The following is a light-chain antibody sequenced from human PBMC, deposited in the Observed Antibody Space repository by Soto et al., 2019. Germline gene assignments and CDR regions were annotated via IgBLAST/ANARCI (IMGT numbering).Light chain of an antibody. V-gene: IGLV2-14*01. CDR3: SSYTSSSTYV. Sequence: QSALTQPASVSGSPGQSITISCTGTSSDVGGYKYVSWYQQHPGKAPKLMICEVSNRPSGVSNRFSGSKSGNTASLTISGLQAEDEADYYCSSYTSSSTYVFGTGTKVTVL. CDR2: EVS. CDR1: SSDVGGYKY. J-gene: IGLJ1*01.